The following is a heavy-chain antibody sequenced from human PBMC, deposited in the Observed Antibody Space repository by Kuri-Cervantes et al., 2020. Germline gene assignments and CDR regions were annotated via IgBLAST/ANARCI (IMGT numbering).Heavy chain of an antibody. J-gene: IGHJ4*02. CDR3: ARGGGRFLEWLFYRHDY. CDR1: GYTFTSYA. D-gene: IGHD3-3*01. CDR2: SNAGNGNT. V-gene: IGHV1-3*02. Sequence: ASVKVSCKASGYTFTSYAMHWVRQAPGQRLEWMGWSNAGNGNTKYSQEFQGRVTMTRDTSTSTVYMELSSLRSEDTAVYYCARGGGRFLEWLFYRHDYWGQGTLVTVSS.